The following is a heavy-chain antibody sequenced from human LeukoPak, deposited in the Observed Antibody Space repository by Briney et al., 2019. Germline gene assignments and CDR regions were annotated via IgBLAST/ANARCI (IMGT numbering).Heavy chain of an antibody. Sequence: GGSLRLSCAASGFTFSSYSMNWVRQAPGKGLEWVSSISSSSSCIYYADSVKGRFTISRDNAKNSLYLQMNSLRAEDTAVYYCARDAYYYDSSGYYDKFFDWGQGTLVTVSS. J-gene: IGHJ4*02. D-gene: IGHD3-22*01. CDR3: ARDAYYYDSSGYYDKFFD. CDR2: ISSSSSCI. V-gene: IGHV3-21*01. CDR1: GFTFSSYS.